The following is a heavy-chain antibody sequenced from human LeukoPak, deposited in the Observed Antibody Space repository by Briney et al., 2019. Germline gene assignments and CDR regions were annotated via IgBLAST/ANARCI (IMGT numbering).Heavy chain of an antibody. CDR3: ARDSTWQLDY. J-gene: IGHJ4*02. Sequence: PGGSLRLSCAASGFTVSSNYMSWVRQAPGKGLEWVSVIYSGGSTYYADSVKGRFTISRDNTKNALYLQMNSLRADDTAVYFCARDSTWQLDYWGQGTLITVSS. CDR1: GFTVSSNY. D-gene: IGHD5-12*01. V-gene: IGHV3-53*01. CDR2: IYSGGST.